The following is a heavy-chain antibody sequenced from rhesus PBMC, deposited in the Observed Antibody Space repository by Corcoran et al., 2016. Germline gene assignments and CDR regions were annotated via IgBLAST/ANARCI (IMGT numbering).Heavy chain of an antibody. D-gene: IGHD4-35*01. V-gene: IGHV4-169*02. Sequence: QLQLQESGPGLVKTSETLSVTCAVSGGSISSSYWRWIRQAPGKGLEWMGYIYGSGSRTNYNPSLKSRVTLSVDTSENQLSLKLSSVTTADTAVYYCARDDYGNSDYWGQGVLVTVSS. CDR3: ARDDYGNSDY. CDR2: IYGSGSRT. J-gene: IGHJ4*01. CDR1: GGSISSSY.